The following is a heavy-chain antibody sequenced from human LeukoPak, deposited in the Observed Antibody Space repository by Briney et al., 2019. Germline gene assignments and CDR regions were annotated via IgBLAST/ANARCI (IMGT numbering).Heavy chain of an antibody. V-gene: IGHV3-11*01. CDR2: ISSSGGSI. CDR1: GFTFSDYY. J-gene: IGHJ4*02. CDR3: AKRDFDF. Sequence: GGSLRLSCAASGFTFSDYYMSWFRQAPGKGLQWVSYISSSGGSIYYADSVKGRITISRDNTKNSLYLQMNSLRAEDTAVYYCAKRDFDFWGQGTLVIVSS.